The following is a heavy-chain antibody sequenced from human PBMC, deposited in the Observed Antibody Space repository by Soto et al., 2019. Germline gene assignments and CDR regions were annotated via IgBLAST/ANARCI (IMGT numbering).Heavy chain of an antibody. Sequence: SVKVSCKASGYTFTSYAMHWVRQAPGQALEWMGWITPFNGNTNYAQKFQDRVTITRDRSMSTAYMELSSLRSEDTAMYYCASSEDGEGANAFDIWGQGTMVTVSS. V-gene: IGHV1-45*02. CDR2: ITPFNGNT. J-gene: IGHJ3*02. D-gene: IGHD1-26*01. CDR1: GYTFTSYA. CDR3: ASSEDGEGANAFDI.